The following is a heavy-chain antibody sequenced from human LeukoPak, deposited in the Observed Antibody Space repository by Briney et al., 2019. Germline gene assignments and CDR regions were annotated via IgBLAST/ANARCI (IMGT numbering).Heavy chain of an antibody. CDR3: ARDSGSWSGFDY. J-gene: IGHJ4*02. V-gene: IGHV3-21*01. CDR1: GFTFSSYS. Sequence: KPGGSLRLSCAASGFTFSSYSMNWVRQAPGKGLEWVSSISSSSSYIYYADLVKGRFTISRDNAKNSLYLQMNSLRAEDTAVYYCARDSGSWSGFDYRGQGTLVTVSS. D-gene: IGHD1-26*01. CDR2: ISSSSSYI.